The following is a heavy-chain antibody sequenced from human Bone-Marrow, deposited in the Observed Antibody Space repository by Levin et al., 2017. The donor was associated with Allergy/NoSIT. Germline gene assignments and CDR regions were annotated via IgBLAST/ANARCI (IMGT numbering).Heavy chain of an antibody. D-gene: IGHD6-13*01. CDR2: IYHSGST. CDR1: GGSISSSNW. J-gene: IGHJ5*02. CDR3: ARDTSSSWSNWFDP. Sequence: PSETLSLTCAVSGGSISSSNWWSWVRQPPGKGLEWIGEIYHSGSTNYNPSLKSRVTISVDKSKNQFSLKLSSVTAADTAVYYCARDTSSSWSNWFDPWGQGTLVTVSS. V-gene: IGHV4-4*02.